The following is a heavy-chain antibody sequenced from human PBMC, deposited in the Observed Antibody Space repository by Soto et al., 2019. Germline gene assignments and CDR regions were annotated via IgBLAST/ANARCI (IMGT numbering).Heavy chain of an antibody. V-gene: IGHV4-34*11. J-gene: IGHJ4*02. CDR2: THYSGST. Sequence: PSETLSLTCAVYGGSFSGYYWSWIRQAPGKGLQWIGYTHYSGSTNYNPPLKSRVTISVDTSKNQFSLNLNSVTAADTAVYYCAREGGLYSGSYYDYFDYWGQGTLVTVSS. D-gene: IGHD1-26*01. CDR3: AREGGLYSGSYYDYFDY. CDR1: GGSFSGYY.